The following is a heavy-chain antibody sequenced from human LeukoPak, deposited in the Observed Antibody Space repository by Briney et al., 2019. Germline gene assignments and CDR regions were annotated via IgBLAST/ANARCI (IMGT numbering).Heavy chain of an antibody. CDR3: ARDRGYYYDSYWFDP. J-gene: IGHJ5*02. D-gene: IGHD3-22*01. CDR1: GGSISSYY. V-gene: IGHV4-59*01. CDR2: IYYSGST. Sequence: PSETLSLTCTVSGGSISSYYWSWIRQPPGKGLEWIGYIYYSGSTNYNPSLKSRVTISVDTSKNQFSLKLSSVTAADTAVYYCARDRGYYYDSYWFDPWGQGTLVTVSS.